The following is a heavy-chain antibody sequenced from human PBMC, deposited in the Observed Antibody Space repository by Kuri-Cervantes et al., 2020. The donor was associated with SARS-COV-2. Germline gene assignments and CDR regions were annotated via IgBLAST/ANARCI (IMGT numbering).Heavy chain of an antibody. D-gene: IGHD5-24*01. J-gene: IGHJ4*02. V-gene: IGHV3-30-3*01. Sequence: GGSLRLSCAASGFTFSSYSMHWVRQAPGKGLEWVAVISYDGSNKYYTDSVKGRFTISRDNSKNTLYLQMNSLRAEDTAVYYCARKVEMATISHWGQGTLVTVSS. CDR2: ISYDGSNK. CDR1: GFTFSSYS. CDR3: ARKVEMATISH.